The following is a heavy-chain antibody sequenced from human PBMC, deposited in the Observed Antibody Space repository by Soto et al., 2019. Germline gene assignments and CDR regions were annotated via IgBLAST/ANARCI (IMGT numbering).Heavy chain of an antibody. Sequence: QVHLEQWGAGLLKPSETLSLTCAVYGGSLSGYFWSWVRQPPGKGLEWIGEINHSGSTNYNPSLKIRVTISADKSKHHFTLRLSSVTAADSGIYFCASYHYYDFWIGSRHYMDAWGKGTTVTVSS. D-gene: IGHD3-3*01. CDR2: INHSGST. V-gene: IGHV4-34*01. J-gene: IGHJ6*03. CDR1: GGSLSGYF. CDR3: ASYHYYDFWIGSRHYMDA.